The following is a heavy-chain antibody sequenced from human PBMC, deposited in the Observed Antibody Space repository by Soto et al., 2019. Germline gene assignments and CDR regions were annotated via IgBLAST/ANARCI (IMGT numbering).Heavy chain of an antibody. J-gene: IGHJ4*02. Sequence: EVQLVESGGVVVQPGGSLRLSCAASGFTFDDYTMHWVRQAPGKGLEWVSLIFWDGSNTHYADSVKGRFTISRDNRKNSLGLQVDRLRTEDTALYYCAKDMAYGGNSGPFDYWGQGTLVTVSS. CDR3: AKDMAYGGNSGPFDY. D-gene: IGHD4-17*01. CDR1: GFTFDDYT. CDR2: IFWDGSNT. V-gene: IGHV3-43*01.